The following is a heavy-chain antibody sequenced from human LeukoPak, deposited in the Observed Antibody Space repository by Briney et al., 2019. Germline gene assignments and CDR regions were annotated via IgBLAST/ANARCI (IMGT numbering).Heavy chain of an antibody. V-gene: IGHV3-53*01. Sequence: GGSLRLSCAASGFIVSRSYMTWVRQAPGKGLEWVSVIHGNGNTYYADSVKGRFTISRDNSKNSLYLQMNSLRDEDTAVYYCAGSSGYYPFDYWGQGTLVTVSS. CDR3: AGSSGYYPFDY. CDR2: IHGNGNT. D-gene: IGHD3-22*01. J-gene: IGHJ4*02. CDR1: GFIVSRSY.